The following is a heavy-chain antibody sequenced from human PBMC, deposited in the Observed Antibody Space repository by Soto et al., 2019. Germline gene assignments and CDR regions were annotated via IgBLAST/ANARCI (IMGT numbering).Heavy chain of an antibody. J-gene: IGHJ4*02. V-gene: IGHV3-23*01. CDR1: GFTFSSYA. Sequence: GGSLRLSCAASGFTFSSYAMSWVRQAPGKGLEWVSAISGSGGSTYYADSVKGRFTISRDNSKNTLYLQMNSLRAEDTAVYYCANVPHPNYYDSSGYFKPNLDYWGQGTLVTVSS. D-gene: IGHD3-22*01. CDR3: ANVPHPNYYDSSGYFKPNLDY. CDR2: ISGSGGST.